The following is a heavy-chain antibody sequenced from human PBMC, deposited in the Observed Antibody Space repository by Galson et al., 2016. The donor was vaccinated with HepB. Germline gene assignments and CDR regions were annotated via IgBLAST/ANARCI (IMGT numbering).Heavy chain of an antibody. Sequence: SLSLSCASSGFTFRTNAMSWVRQAPGKGLEWVSTISGAGLTFYADSVKGRFTLPRDNAKNTLWLQMNSLGAEDAATYDCAKDAGFCSGPRCSIPPYYFDYWGQGSRLTVSS. CDR3: AKDAGFCSGPRCSIPPYYFDY. D-gene: IGHD2-15*01. V-gene: IGHV3-23*01. J-gene: IGHJ4*02. CDR1: GFTFRTNA. CDR2: ISGAGLT.